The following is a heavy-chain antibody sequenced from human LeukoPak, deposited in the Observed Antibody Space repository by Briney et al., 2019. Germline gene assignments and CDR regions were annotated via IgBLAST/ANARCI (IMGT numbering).Heavy chain of an antibody. V-gene: IGHV4-61*02. Sequence: SQTLSLTCTASGGSISSGSYYWSWIRQPAGKGLEWIGRIYTSGSTNYNPSLKSRVTISVDTSKNQFSLKLSSVTAADTAVYYCARVPPYYDILSFDIWGQGTMVTVSS. D-gene: IGHD3-9*01. CDR1: GGSISSGSYY. CDR3: ARVPPYYDILSFDI. CDR2: IYTSGST. J-gene: IGHJ3*02.